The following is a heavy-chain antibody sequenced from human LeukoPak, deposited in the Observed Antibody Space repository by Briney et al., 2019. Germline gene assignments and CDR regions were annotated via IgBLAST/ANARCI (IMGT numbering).Heavy chain of an antibody. Sequence: GGSLRLSCAVSGFTFSSHWMSWARQAPGKGLEWVANIKQDGSEKNYVDSVRGRFSISRDNAKNSLYLQMNSVRAEDTAMYYCARDLGWYRVDYWGQGTLVTVSS. J-gene: IGHJ4*02. D-gene: IGHD6-19*01. CDR3: ARDLGWYRVDY. CDR2: IKQDGSEK. V-gene: IGHV3-7*01. CDR1: GFTFSSHW.